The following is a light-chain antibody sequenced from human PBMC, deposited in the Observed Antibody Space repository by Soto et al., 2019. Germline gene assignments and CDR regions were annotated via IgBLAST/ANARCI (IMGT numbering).Light chain of an antibody. CDR3: QQRVSWPLT. CDR1: QSVNVY. CDR2: DAS. Sequence: EIVLTQSPATLSLFPGARATLSCRASQSVNVYLGWYQQKPGQAPRLLIYDASNRATCIPARFSGSGSGTDFSLTISSLEPEDFSVYYCQQRVSWPLTFGGGTKVDIK. J-gene: IGKJ4*01. V-gene: IGKV3-11*01.